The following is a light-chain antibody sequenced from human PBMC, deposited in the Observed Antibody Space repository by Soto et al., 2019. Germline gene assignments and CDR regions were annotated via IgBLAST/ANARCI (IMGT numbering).Light chain of an antibody. Sequence: QSVLTQPASVSGSPGQSITISCTGTSSDIGGYYYVSWYQHHPGKAPKLLIYQVTNRPSRVSNRFSGSKSGNTASLTISGLQADDEADYYCQSYDSSLSGYVFGTGTKVTVL. J-gene: IGLJ1*01. CDR1: SSDIGGYYY. CDR2: QVT. V-gene: IGLV2-14*01. CDR3: QSYDSSLSGYV.